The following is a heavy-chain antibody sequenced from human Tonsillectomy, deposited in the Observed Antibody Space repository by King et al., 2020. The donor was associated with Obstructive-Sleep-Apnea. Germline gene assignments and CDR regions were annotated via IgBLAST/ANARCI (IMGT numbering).Heavy chain of an antibody. CDR2: IYGSGST. J-gene: IGHJ4*02. D-gene: IGHD3-9*01. CDR1: GDSITSYY. CDR3: ARLGVVRYFDWPYYFDN. V-gene: IGHV4-59*01. Sequence: QLQESGPRLVEPSETLSLNCTVSGDSITSYYWSWIWQAPGKGLEWIGYIYGSGSTNYNPSLKIRVTITVNASKNQFSLKLSSVTAAEPAVYYCARLGVVRYFDWPYYFDNWRQGILVTVSS.